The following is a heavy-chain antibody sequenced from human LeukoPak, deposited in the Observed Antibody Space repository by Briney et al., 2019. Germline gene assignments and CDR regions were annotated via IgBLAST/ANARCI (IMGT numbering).Heavy chain of an antibody. CDR3: ARGDYGDALDY. CDR2: INSDGSST. D-gene: IGHD4-17*01. V-gene: IGHV3-74*01. J-gene: IGHJ4*02. Sequence: GGSLRLSCAASGFTFRSYWMHWVRQAPGKGLVWVSRINSDGSSTSYADSVKGRFTISRGNAKNTLYLQMNSLRAEDTAVYYCARGDYGDALDYWGQGTLVTVSS. CDR1: GFTFRSYW.